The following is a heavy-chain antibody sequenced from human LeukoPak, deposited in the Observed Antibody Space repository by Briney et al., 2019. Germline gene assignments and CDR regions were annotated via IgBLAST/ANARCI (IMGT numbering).Heavy chain of an antibody. CDR1: GEPLTSYS. V-gene: IGHV4-34*12. D-gene: IGHD5/OR15-5a*01. CDR3: ASGAWSTRLKS. CDR2: IFDGKSI. Sequence: SETLSLTWAVYGEPLTSYSWSWFPNSPGKGLEWIGDIFDGKSINYNPSLKSRVTISAVTSSQQFSLSLKSVTAADTAVYFCASGAWSTRLKSWAQGALVIVSS. J-gene: IGHJ1*01.